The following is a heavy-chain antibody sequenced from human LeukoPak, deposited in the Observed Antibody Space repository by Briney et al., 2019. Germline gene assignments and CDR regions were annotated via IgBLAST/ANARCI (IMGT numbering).Heavy chain of an antibody. J-gene: IGHJ3*02. CDR1: GFTFSRYW. CDR2: ISSSGSTI. V-gene: IGHV3-48*03. CDR3: ARAGHVITMIVVLDAFDI. Sequence: QPGGSLRLSCAASGFTFSRYWMHWVRQAPGKGLEWLSYISSSGSTIYYADSVKGRFTIPRDNAKSSLYLQMNTLRAEDTAVYYCARAGHVITMIVVLDAFDIWGQGTMVTVSS. D-gene: IGHD3-22*01.